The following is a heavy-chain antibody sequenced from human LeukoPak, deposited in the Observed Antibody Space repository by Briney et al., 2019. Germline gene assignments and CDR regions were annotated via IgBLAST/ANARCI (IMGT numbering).Heavy chain of an antibody. V-gene: IGHV4-59*12. CDR1: GGSISSYY. Sequence: SETLSLTCTVSGGSISSYYWSWIRQSPGKGLEWIGYIYYDGSTNYNPSLRGRVTISVDTPKNQFSLKLSSVTAADTAVYYCARGRRGYSYGTYYFDYWGQGTLVTVSS. D-gene: IGHD5-18*01. CDR3: ARGRRGYSYGTYYFDY. J-gene: IGHJ4*02. CDR2: IYYDGST.